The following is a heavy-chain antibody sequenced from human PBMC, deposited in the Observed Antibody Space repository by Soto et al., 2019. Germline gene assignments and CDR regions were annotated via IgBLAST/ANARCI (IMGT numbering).Heavy chain of an antibody. J-gene: IGHJ6*02. CDR3: ARTLLARSGMDV. CDR2: INPNSGGT. V-gene: IGHV1-2*02. Sequence: ASVKVSCKASGYTFTGYYMHWVRQAPGQGLEWMGWINPNSGGTNYAQKFQGRVTMTRDTSISTAYMELSRLRSDDTAVYYCARTLLARSGMDVWGQGTTVTVSS. CDR1: GYTFTGYY. D-gene: IGHD3-3*02.